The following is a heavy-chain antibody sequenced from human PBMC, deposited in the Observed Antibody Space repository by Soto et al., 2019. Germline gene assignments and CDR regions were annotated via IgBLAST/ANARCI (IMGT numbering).Heavy chain of an antibody. V-gene: IGHV3-21*01. J-gene: IGHJ4*02. CDR1: GFTFSSYT. Sequence: EVQLVESGGGLVKPGGSLRLSCAASGFTFSSYTMKWVRQAPGKGLEWVASISSSYYIKYADSVKGRFTISRDNAKNSLYLQMNSARAEDTAVYYCARGDVVVLTATSNFDYWGQVTLVTVSS. D-gene: IGHD2-21*02. CDR2: ISSSYYI. CDR3: ARGDVVVLTATSNFDY.